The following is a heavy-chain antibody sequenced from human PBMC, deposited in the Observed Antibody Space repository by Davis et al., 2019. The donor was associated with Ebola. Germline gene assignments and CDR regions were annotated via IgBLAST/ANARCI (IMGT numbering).Heavy chain of an antibody. Sequence: MPGGSLRLSCGVSGGSFSEYFWSWIRQPPEKGLEWIGEISHHNGYTNYNPSLRSRVAISVDSSKNQFSLKITSVTAADTAVYYCARHYYDSRAAPRYWGQGTLVTVSS. D-gene: IGHD3-22*01. CDR3: ARHYYDSRAAPRY. J-gene: IGHJ4*02. CDR1: GGSFSEYF. V-gene: IGHV4-34*01. CDR2: ISHHNGYT.